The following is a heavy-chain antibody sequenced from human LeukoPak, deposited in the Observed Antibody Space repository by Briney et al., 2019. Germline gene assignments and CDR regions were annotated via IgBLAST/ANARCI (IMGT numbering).Heavy chain of an antibody. Sequence: GGSLRLSCAAPGFTFSSYGMHWVRQAPGKGLEWVAFIRYDGSNKYYADSVKGRFTISRDNAKNSLYLQMNSLRAEDTAVYYCARDRGRYYDSSGYSYYYYGMDVWGQGTTVTVSS. CDR1: GFTFSSYG. CDR2: IRYDGSNK. V-gene: IGHV3-30*02. D-gene: IGHD3-22*01. CDR3: ARDRGRYYDSSGYSYYYYGMDV. J-gene: IGHJ6*02.